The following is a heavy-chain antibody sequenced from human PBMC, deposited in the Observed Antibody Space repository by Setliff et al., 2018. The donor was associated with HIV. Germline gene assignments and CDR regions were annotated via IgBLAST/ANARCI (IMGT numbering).Heavy chain of an antibody. CDR1: GVSTSSSTYY. J-gene: IGHJ4*02. D-gene: IGHD6-19*01. CDR2: IFYSGST. V-gene: IGHV4-39*01. Sequence: PSETLSLTCTVSGVSTSSSTYYWGWIRQPPGKGLEWIGYIFYSGSTYYNPSLKSRVTISVDTSKNHFSLGLSYVTAADTAVYYCARQGAETGHSFDSWGQGALVTVSS. CDR3: ARQGAETGHSFDS.